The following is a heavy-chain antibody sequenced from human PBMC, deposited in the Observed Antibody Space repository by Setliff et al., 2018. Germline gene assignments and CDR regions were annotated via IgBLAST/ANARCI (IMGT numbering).Heavy chain of an antibody. Sequence: PGGSLRLSCAASGFTVSSNYMSWVRQAPGKGLEWVAVISYDGNKKYYVESVKGRFTISRDNSKNTLYLQMNSLRPEDTAVYYCARTCSGSGCYAGLESWGQGTPVAVSS. CDR1: GFTVSSNY. CDR2: ISYDGNKK. J-gene: IGHJ4*02. D-gene: IGHD2-15*01. CDR3: ARTCSGSGCYAGLES. V-gene: IGHV3-30*03.